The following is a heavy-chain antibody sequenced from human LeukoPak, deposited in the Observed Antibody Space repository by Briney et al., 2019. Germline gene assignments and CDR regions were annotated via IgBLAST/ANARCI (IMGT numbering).Heavy chain of an antibody. D-gene: IGHD2-2*02. V-gene: IGHV3-30-3*01. CDR1: GFTFSSYA. CDR3: VRVMITDIVVVPAAIDY. Sequence: GGSVRLSCAASGFTFSSYAMHWVRQAPGKGLEWVAVISYDGSNKYYADSVKGRFTISRDNSKNTLYLQMNSLRAEDTAVYYCVRVMITDIVVVPAAIDYWGQGTLVTVSS. J-gene: IGHJ4*02. CDR2: ISYDGSNK.